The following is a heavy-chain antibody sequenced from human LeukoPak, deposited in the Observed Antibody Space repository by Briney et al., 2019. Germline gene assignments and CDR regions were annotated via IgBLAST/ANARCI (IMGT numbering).Heavy chain of an antibody. CDR1: GGSISSGGYY. J-gene: IGHJ6*02. Sequence: PSQTLSLTCTVSGGSISSGGYYWSWIRQHPGKGLEWIGYIYYSGSTYYNPSLKSRVTISVDTSKNQFSLKLSSVTAADTAVYYCARDPAGELYAPEGYYGMDVWGQGTTVTVSS. CDR2: IYYSGST. D-gene: IGHD3-10*01. CDR3: ARDPAGELYAPEGYYGMDV. V-gene: IGHV4-31*03.